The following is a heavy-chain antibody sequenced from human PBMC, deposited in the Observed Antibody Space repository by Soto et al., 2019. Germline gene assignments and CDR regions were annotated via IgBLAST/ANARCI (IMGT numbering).Heavy chain of an antibody. V-gene: IGHV3-33*01. J-gene: IGHJ3*02. Sequence: PGWSLRLSCAASGFTFSSYGMHWVRQAPGKGLEWVAVIWYDGSNKYYADSVKGRFTISRDNSKNTLYLQMNSLRAEDTAVYYCARDRWYSSSSSAFDIWGQGPILT. D-gene: IGHD6-13*01. CDR3: ARDRWYSSSSSAFDI. CDR2: IWYDGSNK. CDR1: GFTFSSYG.